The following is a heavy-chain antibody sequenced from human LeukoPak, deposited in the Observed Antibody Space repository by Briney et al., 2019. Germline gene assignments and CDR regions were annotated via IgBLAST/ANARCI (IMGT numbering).Heavy chain of an antibody. V-gene: IGHV1-46*01. CDR3: ARDRGYYDFWSGYHLFDY. CDR2: INPSGGST. D-gene: IGHD3-3*01. J-gene: IGHJ4*02. CDR1: GYTFTGYY. Sequence: GASVKVSCKASGYTFTGYYMHWVRQAPGQGLEWMGIINPSGGSTSYAQKFQGRVTMTRDTSTSTVYMELSSLRSEDTAVYYCARDRGYYDFWSGYHLFDYWGQGTLVTVSS.